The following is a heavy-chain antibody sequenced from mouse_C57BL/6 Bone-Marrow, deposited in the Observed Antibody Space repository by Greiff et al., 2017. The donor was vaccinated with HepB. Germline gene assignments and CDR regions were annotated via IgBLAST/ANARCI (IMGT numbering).Heavy chain of an antibody. V-gene: IGHV3-6*01. J-gene: IGHJ1*03. Sequence: ESGPGLVKPSQSLSLTCSVTGYSITSGYYWNWIRQFPGNKLEWMGYISYDGSNNYNPSLKNRISITRDTSKNQFFLKLNSVTTEDTATYYCAQGYFDVWGTGTTVTVSS. CDR2: ISYDGSN. CDR1: GYSITSGYY. CDR3: AQGYFDV.